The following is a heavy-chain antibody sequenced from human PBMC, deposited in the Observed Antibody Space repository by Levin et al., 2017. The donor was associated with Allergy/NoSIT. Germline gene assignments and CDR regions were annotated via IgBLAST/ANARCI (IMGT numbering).Heavy chain of an antibody. CDR3: ARAEYGSSWYLR. CDR1: GFSVSSNY. V-gene: IGHV3-66*01. D-gene: IGHD6-13*01. CDR2: IYSGGST. J-gene: IGHJ4*02. Sequence: LSLTCAASGFSVSSNYMTWVRQAPGKGLEWVSVIYSGGSTYYADSVKGRFTISRDNSKNTVYLQMNSLRAEDTAVYYCARAEYGSSWYLRWGQGTLVTVSS.